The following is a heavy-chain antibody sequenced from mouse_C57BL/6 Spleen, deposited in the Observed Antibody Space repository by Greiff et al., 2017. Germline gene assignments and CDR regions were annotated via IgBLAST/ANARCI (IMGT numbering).Heavy chain of an antibody. CDR1: GYTFTSYW. J-gene: IGHJ2*01. V-gene: IGHV1-55*01. D-gene: IGHD3-2*02. Sequence: QVQLQQPGAELVKPGASVKMSCKASGYTFTSYWITWVKQRPGQGLEWIGDIYPGSGSTNYNQKFKDKATLTADKSSSTAYMQLSSLTYEDSAVYYCARWDSSGYEDYWGQGTTLTVSS. CDR3: ARWDSSGYEDY. CDR2: IYPGSGST.